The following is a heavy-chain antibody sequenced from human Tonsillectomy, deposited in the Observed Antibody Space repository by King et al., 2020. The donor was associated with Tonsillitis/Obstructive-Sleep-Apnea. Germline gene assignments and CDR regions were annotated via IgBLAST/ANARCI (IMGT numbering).Heavy chain of an antibody. J-gene: IGHJ2*01. Sequence: VQLQESGPGLVKPSETLSLTCTVSGGSISSYYWSWIRQPPGKGLEWIGYIYYSGSTNYNPSLKSRVTISVDTSKNQFSLKLSSVTAADTAVYYCARRGGMTTVTYDYYFDLWGRGTLVTVSA. CDR3: ARRGGMTTVTYDYYFDL. D-gene: IGHD4-11*01. V-gene: IGHV4-59*08. CDR2: IYYSGST. CDR1: GGSISSYY.